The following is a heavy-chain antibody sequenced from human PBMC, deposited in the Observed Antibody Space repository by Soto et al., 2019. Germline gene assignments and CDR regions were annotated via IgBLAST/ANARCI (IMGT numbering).Heavy chain of an antibody. V-gene: IGHV3-23*04. D-gene: IGHD2-8*01. CDR3: AKYLTGNG. Sequence: EVQLVESGGGLVKPGGSLRLSCAASGFTFSSYSMNWVRQAPGKGLEWVSSISSSGGSTYYADSVKGRFTISRDNSKNTLYLQMNSLRAEDTAVYYCAKYLTGNGWGQGTLVTVSS. CDR1: GFTFSSYS. CDR2: ISSSGGST. J-gene: IGHJ4*02.